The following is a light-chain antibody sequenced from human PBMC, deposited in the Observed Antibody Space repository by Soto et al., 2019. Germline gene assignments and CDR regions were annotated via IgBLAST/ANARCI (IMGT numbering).Light chain of an antibody. CDR2: DAS. V-gene: IGKV3-11*01. CDR3: QQRNNWLI. J-gene: IGKJ4*01. Sequence: EIVLTPSPATLSLSPGERATLSCSATQSVSSYLAWYQQKPGQAPRLLIYDASNRVTGIPARFSGSGSGTDLALTIRSLEREDFAVYYCQQRNNWLIVGGGTKVEIK. CDR1: QSVSSY.